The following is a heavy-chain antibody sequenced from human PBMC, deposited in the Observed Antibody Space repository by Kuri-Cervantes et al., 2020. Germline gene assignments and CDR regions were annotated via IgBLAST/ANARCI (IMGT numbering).Heavy chain of an antibody. J-gene: IGHJ4*02. V-gene: IGHV3-11*04. D-gene: IGHD5-12*01. CDR2: ISSSGSPI. CDR3: ARGTTAYTAYDYIDY. CDR1: GFTFSDYY. Sequence: GESLKISCAASGFTFSDYYMNWVRQAPGKGLEWVSSISSSGSPIYYVDSVKGRFTISRDNAKDSLFLQMNSLRVDDTAIYYCARGTTAYTAYDYIDYWGQGTLVTVSS.